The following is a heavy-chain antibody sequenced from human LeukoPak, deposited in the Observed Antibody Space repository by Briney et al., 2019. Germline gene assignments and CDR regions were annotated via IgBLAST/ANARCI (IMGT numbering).Heavy chain of an antibody. J-gene: IGHJ4*02. CDR1: GLTFRTYG. Sequence: PGGSLRLSCVASGLTFRTYGMNWVRQAPGKGLEWVSYIDSRSSVMFYADSVKGRFTISRDNAKNSLYLQMNSLRAEDTAVYYCARDLEYYDFWSGSYLGYWGQGTLVTVSS. CDR3: ARDLEYYDFWSGSYLGY. D-gene: IGHD3-3*01. CDR2: IDSRSSVM. V-gene: IGHV3-48*04.